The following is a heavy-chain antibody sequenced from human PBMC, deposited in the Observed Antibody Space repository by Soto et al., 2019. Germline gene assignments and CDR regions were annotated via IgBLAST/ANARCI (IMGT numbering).Heavy chain of an antibody. CDR3: AKDLSSRDGAEAYHYYYFMDV. CDR2: ISWNSGSI. J-gene: IGHJ6*03. D-gene: IGHD1-26*01. V-gene: IGHV3-9*01. Sequence: EVQLVESGGGLVQPGRSLRLSCAASGFTFDDYAMHWARQAPGKGLEWVSGISWNSGSIGYADSVKGRFTISRDNAKNSLYLQMNSLRAEDTALYYCAKDLSSRDGAEAYHYYYFMDVWGKGTTVTVS. CDR1: GFTFDDYA.